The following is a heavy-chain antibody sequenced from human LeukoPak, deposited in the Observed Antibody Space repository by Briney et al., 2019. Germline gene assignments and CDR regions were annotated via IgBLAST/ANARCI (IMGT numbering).Heavy chain of an antibody. J-gene: IGHJ4*02. CDR1: GGSISSSNYY. V-gene: IGHV4-39*01. D-gene: IGHD3-22*01. CDR2: MSYSGNT. Sequence: PETLSLTCTVSGGSISSSNYYWGWIRQPPGKGLEWIGSMSYSGNTHYNPSLKSRVTISVDTSKNQFSLKLSSMTATDTAVYHCARGTHYYDSGGYGYFDYWGQGTLVTVSS. CDR3: ARGTHYYDSGGYGYFDY.